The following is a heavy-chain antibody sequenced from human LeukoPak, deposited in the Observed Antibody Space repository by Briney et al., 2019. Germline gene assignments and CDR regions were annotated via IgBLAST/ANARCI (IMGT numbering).Heavy chain of an antibody. CDR1: GYTFTSYG. Sequence: ASVKVSCKASGYTFTSYGISWVRQAPGQGLEWMGWISAYNGNTNYAQKLQGRVTMTTDTSTSTAYMELRSLRSDDTAVYYCARSGSRSGYCTNGVRYFSYYGMDVWGQGTTVTVSS. CDR2: ISAYNGNT. V-gene: IGHV1-18*01. J-gene: IGHJ6*02. CDR3: ARSGSRSGYCTNGVRYFSYYGMDV. D-gene: IGHD2-8*01.